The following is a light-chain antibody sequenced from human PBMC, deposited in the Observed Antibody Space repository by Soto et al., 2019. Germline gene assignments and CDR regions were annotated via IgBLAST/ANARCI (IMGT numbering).Light chain of an antibody. V-gene: IGLV1-40*01. J-gene: IGLJ3*02. CDR3: QSYDSSLSGWV. CDR1: SSNIGAGYD. Sequence: QSVLTQPPSVSGAPGQRVTISCTGSSSNIGAGYDVHWYQQLPGTAHKLLIYGNSNRPSGVPDRFSGSKSGISASLAITGLQAEDEADYYCQSYDSSLSGWVFGGGTKLTVL. CDR2: GNS.